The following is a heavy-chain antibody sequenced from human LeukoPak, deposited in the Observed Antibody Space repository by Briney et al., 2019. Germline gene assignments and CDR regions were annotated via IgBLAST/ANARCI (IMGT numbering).Heavy chain of an antibody. CDR3: ARGRDGYNSGAFDI. D-gene: IGHD5-24*01. Sequence: PGGSLRLSCAASGFTFSDYYMSWIRQAPGKGLVWVSYISSSGSTIYYADSVKGRFTISRDSAKNSPYLQMNSLRAEDTAVYSCARGRDGYNSGAFDIWGQGTMVTVSS. CDR2: ISSSGSTI. V-gene: IGHV3-11*04. J-gene: IGHJ3*02. CDR1: GFTFSDYY.